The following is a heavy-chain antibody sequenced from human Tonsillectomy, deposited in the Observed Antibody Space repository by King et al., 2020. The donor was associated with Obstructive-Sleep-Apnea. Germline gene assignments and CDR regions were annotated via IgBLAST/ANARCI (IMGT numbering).Heavy chain of an antibody. D-gene: IGHD6-19*01. Sequence: VQLVESGGGLVQPGGSLRLSCAASGFTFSSYAMTWVRQAPGKGLEWVSGISGSGGSTFYAVSVKGRFTISRDNSKNTLYLQMNSLRAEDTAIYFCAKDSVAVPGVFDYWGQGPLVTVSS. V-gene: IGHV3-23*04. CDR2: ISGSGGST. CDR3: AKDSVAVPGVFDY. CDR1: GFTFSSYA. J-gene: IGHJ4*02.